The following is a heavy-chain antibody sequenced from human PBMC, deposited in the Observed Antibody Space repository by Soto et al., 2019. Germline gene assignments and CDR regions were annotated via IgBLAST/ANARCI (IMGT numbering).Heavy chain of an antibody. CDR3: ARDIGKPGIAARSDWFDP. Sequence: QVQLVQSGAEVKKPGSSVKVCCKASGGTFSSYAISWVRQAPGQGLEWMGGIIPIFGTANYAQKFQGRVTITADESTSTAYMELSSLRSEDTAVYYCARDIGKPGIAARSDWFDPWGQGTLVTVSS. CDR1: GGTFSSYA. J-gene: IGHJ5*02. V-gene: IGHV1-69*01. CDR2: IIPIFGTA. D-gene: IGHD6-6*01.